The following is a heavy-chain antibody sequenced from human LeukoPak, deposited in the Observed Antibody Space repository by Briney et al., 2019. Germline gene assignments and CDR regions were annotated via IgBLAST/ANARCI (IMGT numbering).Heavy chain of an antibody. Sequence: PSETLSLTCTVSGGSISSSSYYWSWIRQPPGKGLEWIGYIYYSGSTNYNPSLKSRVTISVDTSKNQFSLKLSSVTAADTAVYYCASMVRGVILDYWGQGTLVTVSS. J-gene: IGHJ4*02. V-gene: IGHV4-61*05. CDR3: ASMVRGVILDY. CDR2: IYYSGST. CDR1: GGSISSSSYY. D-gene: IGHD3-10*01.